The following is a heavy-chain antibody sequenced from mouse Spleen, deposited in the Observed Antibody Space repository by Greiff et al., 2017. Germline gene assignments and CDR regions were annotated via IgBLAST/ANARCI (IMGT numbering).Heavy chain of an antibody. CDR1: GFSLTSYG. D-gene: IGHD2-1*01. CDR3: AKHGYYDNYGSYFDV. CDR2: IWRGGST. Sequence: QVQLKQSGPSLVQPSQSLSITCTVSGFSLTSYGVHWVRQSPGKGLEWLGVIWRGGSTDYNAAFMYRLSITKDNSKSQVFFKMNSLQADDTAIYYCAKHGYYDNYGSYFDVWGAGTTVTVSS. J-gene: IGHJ1*01. V-gene: IGHV2-5-1*01.